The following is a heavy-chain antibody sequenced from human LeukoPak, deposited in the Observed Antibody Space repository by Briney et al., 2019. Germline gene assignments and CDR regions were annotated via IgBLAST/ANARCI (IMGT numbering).Heavy chain of an antibody. Sequence: ASVKVSCKASGYTFTGYYIHWVRQAPGQGLEWMGWINPNGGGTNYAQKFQSRVTLTRDTSISTAYIEVNSLESDDTAVYYCARENNSGWYRKAAFDYWGQGTLVTVTS. V-gene: IGHV1-2*02. D-gene: IGHD6-19*01. CDR3: ARENNSGWYRKAAFDY. CDR2: INPNGGGT. J-gene: IGHJ4*02. CDR1: GYTFTGYY.